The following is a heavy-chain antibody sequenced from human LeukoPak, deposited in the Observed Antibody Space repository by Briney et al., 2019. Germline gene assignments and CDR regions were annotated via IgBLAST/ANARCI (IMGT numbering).Heavy chain of an antibody. CDR2: IYPGDSDT. CDR3: ARLGSGWNSRANWFDP. CDR1: GYSFTSYW. D-gene: IGHD6-19*01. V-gene: IGHV5-51*01. J-gene: IGHJ5*02. Sequence: AESMQISCKGSGYSFTSYWISWVRQMPAKGLEWKGIIYPGDSDTRYNPSFQGQVTISADKSISTAYLQWSSLKASDTAMYYCARLGSGWNSRANWFDPWGQETLVTVSS.